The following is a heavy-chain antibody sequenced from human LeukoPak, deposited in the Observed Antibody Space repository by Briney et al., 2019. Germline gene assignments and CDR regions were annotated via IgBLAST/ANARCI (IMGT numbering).Heavy chain of an antibody. D-gene: IGHD5-18*01. CDR2: ISGSGGST. Sequence: GGSLRLSCEASGFTFSSYWMNWVRQAPGKGLEWVSAISGSGGSTYYADSVKGRFTISRDNSKNTLYLQMNSLRAEDTAVYYCANRPQHVDTAMVPMSWGQGTLVTVSS. J-gene: IGHJ4*02. CDR3: ANRPQHVDTAMVPMS. CDR1: GFTFSSYW. V-gene: IGHV3-23*01.